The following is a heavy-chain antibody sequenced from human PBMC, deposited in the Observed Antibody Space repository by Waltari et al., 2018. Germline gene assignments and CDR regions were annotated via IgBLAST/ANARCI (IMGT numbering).Heavy chain of an antibody. D-gene: IGHD3-22*01. J-gene: IGHJ4*02. CDR1: GFDFSRYS. V-gene: IGHV3-21*01. Sequence: DVQLVESGGGLVKPGGSLRLSCAASGFDFSRYSMNWVRHTPGKGLQWVSSISSTHTYIYYADSVKGRFTISRDNAKNSLYLQMNSLRVEDTAVYYCVRDPTYYYDDSGYFSGGFDCWGQGTLVTVSS. CDR2: ISSTHTYI. CDR3: VRDPTYYYDDSGYFSGGFDC.